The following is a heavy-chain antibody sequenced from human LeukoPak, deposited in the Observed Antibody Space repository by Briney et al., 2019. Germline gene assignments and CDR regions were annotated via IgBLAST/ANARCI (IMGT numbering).Heavy chain of an antibody. Sequence: ASVKVSCKASGYTFTGYCMHWVRQAPGQGLEWMGRINPNSGGTNYAQKFQGRVTMTRDTSISTAYMELSRLRSDDTAVYYCARYSSGWYHGPPEDYWGQGTLVTVSS. D-gene: IGHD6-19*01. J-gene: IGHJ4*02. V-gene: IGHV1-2*06. CDR2: INPNSGGT. CDR3: ARYSSGWYHGPPEDY. CDR1: GYTFTGYC.